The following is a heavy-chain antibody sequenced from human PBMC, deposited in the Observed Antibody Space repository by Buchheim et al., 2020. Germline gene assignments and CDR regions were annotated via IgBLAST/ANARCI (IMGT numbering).Heavy chain of an antibody. CDR2: MYYTGSS. Sequence: QVQLQESGPGLVKPSETLSLTCTVSGGSTTSYYWTWIRQPPGKGLEWIGSMYYTGSSNYNPSLKSRVTISVDTSKNQFSLRMSSVTAADTAVYYCARAVDSSGYPNWFDPWGQGTL. CDR1: GGSTTSYY. V-gene: IGHV4-59*01. D-gene: IGHD3-22*01. J-gene: IGHJ5*02. CDR3: ARAVDSSGYPNWFDP.